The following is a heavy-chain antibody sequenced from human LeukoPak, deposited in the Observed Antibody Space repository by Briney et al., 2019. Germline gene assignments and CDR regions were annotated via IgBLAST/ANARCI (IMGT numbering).Heavy chain of an antibody. J-gene: IGHJ4*02. CDR2: IYAGGTT. Sequence: GGSLRLSCAASGFTVSSNYMSWVRQVPGKGLEWVSIIYAGGTTYYSDSVKGRFTTSRDTSKNTVYLQMNSLGDEDTAFYYCARGYSSSWLGYFDYWGQGTLVTVSS. V-gene: IGHV3-66*02. CDR1: GFTVSSNY. D-gene: IGHD6-13*01. CDR3: ARGYSSSWLGYFDY.